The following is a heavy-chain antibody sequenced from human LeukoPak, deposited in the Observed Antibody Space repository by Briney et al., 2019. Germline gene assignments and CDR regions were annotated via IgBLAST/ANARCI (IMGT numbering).Heavy chain of an antibody. CDR1: GFTVNSNY. J-gene: IGHJ4*02. Sequence: PGGSLRLSCAASGFTVNSNYMTWVRQAPGKGLEWVSVIYSGGTTYYADSVKGRFTISRDNAKNSLYLQMNSLRAEDTAVYYCAGPMGPAAIFGFDYWGQGTLVTVSS. V-gene: IGHV3-66*01. CDR2: IYSGGTT. D-gene: IGHD2-2*01. CDR3: AGPMGPAAIFGFDY.